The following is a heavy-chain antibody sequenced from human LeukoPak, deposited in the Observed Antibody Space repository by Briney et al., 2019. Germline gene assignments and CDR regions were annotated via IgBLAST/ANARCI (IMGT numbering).Heavy chain of an antibody. D-gene: IGHD2-15*01. V-gene: IGHV1-2*02. CDR3: ASSEGLGYCSGGSCYSRWP. CDR2: INPNSGGT. CDR1: GYTFTGYY. Sequence: ASVKVSCKASGYTFTGYYMHWVRQAPGQGVEWMGWINPNSGGTNYAQKFQGRVTMTRDTSISTAYMELSRLRSDDTAVYYCASSEGLGYCSGGSCYSRWPWGQGTLVTVSS. J-gene: IGHJ5*02.